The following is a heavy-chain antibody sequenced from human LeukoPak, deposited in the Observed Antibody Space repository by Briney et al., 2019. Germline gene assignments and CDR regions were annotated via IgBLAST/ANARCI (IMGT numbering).Heavy chain of an antibody. CDR3: ARSPDCSGGSCYRIV. D-gene: IGHD2-15*01. CDR1: GFTFSSYW. CDR2: IKEDGSEK. V-gene: IGHV3-7*05. Sequence: PGGSLRLSCGASGFTFSSYWMSWVRQAPGKGLEWVANIKEDGSEKYYVDSVKGRFTISRDNAKNSLYLQMNSLRAEDTAVYYCARSPDCSGGSCYRIVWGQGTLVTVSS. J-gene: IGHJ4*02.